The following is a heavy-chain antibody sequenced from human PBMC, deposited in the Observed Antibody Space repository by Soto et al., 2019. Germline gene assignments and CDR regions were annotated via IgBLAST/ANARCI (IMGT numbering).Heavy chain of an antibody. CDR2: MSPQNDNT. CDR3: ARGVDVGLVS. CDR1: GYTFTSYD. Sequence: ASVKVSCKAAGYTFTSYDINWVRQATGQGLEWMGWMSPQNDNTGYAQNFQGRVIMTRDTSINTAYLELSSLRPEDTAVYYCARGVDVGLVSWGQGVLVTVSS. D-gene: IGHD3-16*01. J-gene: IGHJ5*02. V-gene: IGHV1-8*01.